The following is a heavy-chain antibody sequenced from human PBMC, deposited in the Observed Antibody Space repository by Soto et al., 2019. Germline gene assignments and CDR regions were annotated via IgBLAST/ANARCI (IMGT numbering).Heavy chain of an antibody. J-gene: IGHJ4*02. Sequence: GGAPRISCGGSGFTFCSYWMSWVRQAPGKGVEWVSNIKQDGSEKYYVDSVKGRFTISRDNAKNSLYLQMNSLRAEDTAVYYCARDRWIAVAGSRLYYFDYWGQGTLVTVSS. V-gene: IGHV3-7*01. D-gene: IGHD6-19*01. CDR2: IKQDGSEK. CDR1: GFTFCSYW. CDR3: ARDRWIAVAGSRLYYFDY.